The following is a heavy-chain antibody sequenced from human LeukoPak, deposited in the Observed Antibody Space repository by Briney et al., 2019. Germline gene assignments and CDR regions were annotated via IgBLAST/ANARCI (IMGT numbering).Heavy chain of an antibody. Sequence: TSLRLSCVASGFSFSNHGMHWVRQAPGKGLEWVSVVARDGGAKFYADSVKGRFTLSRDNSKNMFFLQMNFLTVEDTAIYYCAREATWGQWYFDHWGQGTPVIVSS. J-gene: IGHJ4*02. D-gene: IGHD6-19*01. CDR2: VARDGGAK. V-gene: IGHV3-30*03. CDR1: GFSFSNHG. CDR3: AREATWGQWYFDH.